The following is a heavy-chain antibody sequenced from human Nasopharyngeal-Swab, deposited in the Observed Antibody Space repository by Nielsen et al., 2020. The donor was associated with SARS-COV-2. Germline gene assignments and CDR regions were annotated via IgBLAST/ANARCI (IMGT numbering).Heavy chain of an antibody. CDR1: GYTFTSYG. Sequence: ASVKVSCKASGYTFTSYGISWVRQAPGQGLEWMGWIGPYNGNTNYAQKLQGRVTMTTDTSTSTAYMELRSLRSDDTAVYYCARTEYSSSAGQEGYNYYYHGMDVWGQGTTVTVSS. D-gene: IGHD6-6*01. CDR2: IGPYNGNT. J-gene: IGHJ6*02. CDR3: ARTEYSSSAGQEGYNYYYHGMDV. V-gene: IGHV1-18*01.